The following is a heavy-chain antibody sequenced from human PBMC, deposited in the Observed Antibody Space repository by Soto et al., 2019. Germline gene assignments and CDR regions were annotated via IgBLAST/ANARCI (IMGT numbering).Heavy chain of an antibody. J-gene: IGHJ6*02. CDR2: INSDGRST. D-gene: IGHD6-13*01. V-gene: IGHV3-74*01. CDR1: GFTFSSYW. Sequence: GGSLRLSCAASGFTFSSYWMHWVRQAPGKGLVWVSRINSDGRSTSYADSVKGRFTISRDNAKNTLYLQMNSLRAEDTAVYYCYRRWQQPLSYYYYGMDVWGQGTTVTVSS. CDR3: YRRWQQPLSYYYYGMDV.